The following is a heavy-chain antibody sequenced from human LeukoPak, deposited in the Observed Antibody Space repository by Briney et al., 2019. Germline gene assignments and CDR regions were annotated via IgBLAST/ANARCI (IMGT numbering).Heavy chain of an antibody. V-gene: IGHV3-48*04. J-gene: IGHJ4*02. CDR1: GFPFSSFW. CDR3: ARKSGGRVLYYFDY. CDR2: ISSSGSTI. Sequence: GGSLRLSCAASGFPFSSFWMSWVRQAPGKGLEWVSYISSSGSTIYYADSVKGRFTISRDNAKNSLYLQMNSLRAEDTAVYYCARKSGGRVLYYFDYWGQGTLVTVSS. D-gene: IGHD1-26*01.